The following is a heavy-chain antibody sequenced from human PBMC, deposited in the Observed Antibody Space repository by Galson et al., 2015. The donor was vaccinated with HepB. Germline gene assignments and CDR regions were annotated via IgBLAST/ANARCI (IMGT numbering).Heavy chain of an antibody. Sequence: QSGAEVKKPGESLKISCKTSGYSFSSHWIGWVRQMPGRGLEWMGIIYPADSDTRYSPSFRGHVTISADKSINIAYLQWSSLQASDTAMYFCARIGGQHLSYSGYDDAFDIWGQGTLVTVSS. CDR1: GYSFSSHW. J-gene: IGHJ3*02. D-gene: IGHD3-16*01. V-gene: IGHV5-51*03. CDR2: IYPADSDT. CDR3: ARIGGQHLSYSGYDDAFDI.